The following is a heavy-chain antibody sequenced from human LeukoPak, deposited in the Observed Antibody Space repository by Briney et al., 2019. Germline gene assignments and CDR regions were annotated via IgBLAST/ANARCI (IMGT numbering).Heavy chain of an antibody. V-gene: IGHV1-46*01. CDR1: GYTFTNYY. J-gene: IGHJ4*02. D-gene: IGHD1/OR15-1a*01. CDR2: INPSGGGT. CDR3: ARDHTGATYNDY. Sequence: ASVKVSCKASGYTFTNYYIHWVRQAPGQGLECMGIINPSGGGTSYAQKFQGRVTMTRDMSTSTVYMELSSLRSDDTAVYYCARDHTGATYNDYWGQGTLVTVSS.